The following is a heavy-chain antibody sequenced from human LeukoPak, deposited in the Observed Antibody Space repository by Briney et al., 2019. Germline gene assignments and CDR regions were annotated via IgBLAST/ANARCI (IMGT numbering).Heavy chain of an antibody. D-gene: IGHD4-23*01. CDR1: GYTFSIYG. V-gene: IGHV1-18*01. Sequence: ASVKVSCKASGYTFSIYGFSWVRQAPGQGLEWMGWISAYNGNTNYAQKFQGRVTMTTDASTSTAHMELRSLRSDDTAVYYCARQGYSGHSQGAADYWGQGTLVTVSS. CDR3: ARQGYSGHSQGAADY. J-gene: IGHJ4*02. CDR2: ISAYNGNT.